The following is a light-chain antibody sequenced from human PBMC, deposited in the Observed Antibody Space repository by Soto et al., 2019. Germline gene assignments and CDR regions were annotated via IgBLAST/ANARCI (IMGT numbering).Light chain of an antibody. J-gene: IGKJ4*01. CDR3: QQYGSSPLT. V-gene: IGKV3-20*01. Sequence: EFVLTQSPGTLSLSPGGRATLSCRASQSVSSSYLAWYQQKPGQAPRLLIYGASSRATGIPDRFSGSGSGTDFNLTISRLEPEDFAVYYCQQYGSSPLTFGGGTKVEIK. CDR2: GAS. CDR1: QSVSSSY.